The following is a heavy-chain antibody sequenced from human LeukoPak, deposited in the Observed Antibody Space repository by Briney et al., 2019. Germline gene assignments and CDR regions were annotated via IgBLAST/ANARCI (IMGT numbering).Heavy chain of an antibody. Sequence: GGSLRLSCVTSDFTFGAYWMNWARQAPGKGLEWVASINHNGNVNYYVDSVKGRFTISRDNAKNSLYLQMSNLRAEDTAVYFCARGGGLDVWGQGATVTVSS. CDR3: ARGGGLDV. CDR2: INHNGNVN. D-gene: IGHD3-16*01. CDR1: DFTFGAYW. V-gene: IGHV3-7*03. J-gene: IGHJ6*02.